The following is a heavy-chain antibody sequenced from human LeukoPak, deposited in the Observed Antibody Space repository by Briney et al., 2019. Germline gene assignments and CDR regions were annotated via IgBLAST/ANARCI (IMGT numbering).Heavy chain of an antibody. CDR3: ARGGSGYYYG. Sequence: SETLSLTCIVSGGSISSYFWSWIRQPPGKGLEWIGYISNSGSTNYNPSLKSRVTISADTSKNQFSLKLSSVTAADTAVYYRARGGSGYYYGWGQGTLVTVSS. J-gene: IGHJ4*02. V-gene: IGHV4-59*01. D-gene: IGHD3-22*01. CDR1: GGSISSYF. CDR2: ISNSGST.